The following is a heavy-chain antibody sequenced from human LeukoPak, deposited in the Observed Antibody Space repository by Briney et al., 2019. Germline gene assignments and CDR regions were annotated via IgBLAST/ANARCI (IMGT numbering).Heavy chain of an antibody. D-gene: IGHD6-19*01. CDR1: GGSISSYY. Sequence: PSETLSLTCTVSGGSISSYYWSWIRQPPGKGLEWIGYIYYSGSTNYNPSLTSRVTISVDTSKNQFSLKLSSVTAADTAVYYCATAPRSSGWFDYWGQGTLVTVSS. J-gene: IGHJ4*02. V-gene: IGHV4-59*08. CDR3: ATAPRSSGWFDY. CDR2: IYYSGST.